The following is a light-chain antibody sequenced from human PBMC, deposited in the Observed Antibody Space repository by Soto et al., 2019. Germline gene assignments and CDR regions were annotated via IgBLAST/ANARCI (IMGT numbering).Light chain of an antibody. Sequence: SPVALSVKQGERATLSCRASQSVATNLAWYQQKPGQPPRLLIYGASTRATGIPARFSGSGSGTEFTLTISSLQSVDFAVYSCQQYTYWPWPFGQGTMV. CDR3: QQYTYWPWP. CDR2: GAS. CDR1: QSVATN. J-gene: IGKJ1*01. V-gene: IGKV3-15*01.